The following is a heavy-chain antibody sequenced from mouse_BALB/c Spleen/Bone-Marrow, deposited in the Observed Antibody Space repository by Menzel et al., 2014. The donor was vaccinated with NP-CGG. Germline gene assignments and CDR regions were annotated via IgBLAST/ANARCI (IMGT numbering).Heavy chain of an antibody. CDR2: IWSGGST. J-gene: IGHJ4*01. V-gene: IGHV2-2*02. Sequence: QVHVKQSGPGLVQPSQSLSITCTVSGFSLTSYGVHWIRQSPGEGLEWLGVIWSGGSTDYNAPFISRLSISKDNSKSQVFFKMNSLQANDTAIYYCVRNPIRRNAMDYWGQGTSVTVSS. CDR1: GFSLTSYG. D-gene: IGHD2-12*01. CDR3: VRNPIRRNAMDY.